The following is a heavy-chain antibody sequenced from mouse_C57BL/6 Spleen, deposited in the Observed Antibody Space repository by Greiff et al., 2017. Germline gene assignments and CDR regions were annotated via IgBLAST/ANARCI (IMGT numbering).Heavy chain of an antibody. Sequence: DVMLVESGGGLVQPGGSLSLSCAASGFTFTDYYMSWVRQPPGKALAWLGFIRNKANGYTTEYSASVKGRFTISRDNSQSILYLQMNALRAEDSATYYCARYMGGFLYAMDYWGQGTSVTVSS. V-gene: IGHV7-3*01. D-gene: IGHD1-1*02. CDR3: ARYMGGFLYAMDY. CDR2: IRNKANGYTT. J-gene: IGHJ4*01. CDR1: GFTFTDYY.